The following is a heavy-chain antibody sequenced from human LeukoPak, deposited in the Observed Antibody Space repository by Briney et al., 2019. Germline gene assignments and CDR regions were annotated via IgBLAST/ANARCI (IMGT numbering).Heavy chain of an antibody. Sequence: GASVKVSCKASGYTFTSYAMHWVRQAPGQRLEWMGWINAGNGNTKYSQKFQGRVTITRDTSASTAYMELSSLRSEDTAVYYCARESSAHYYDSSGYYYSPNWFDPWGQGTLVTVSS. CDR2: INAGNGNT. D-gene: IGHD3-22*01. CDR3: ARESSAHYYDSSGYYYSPNWFDP. CDR1: GYTFTSYA. V-gene: IGHV1-3*01. J-gene: IGHJ5*02.